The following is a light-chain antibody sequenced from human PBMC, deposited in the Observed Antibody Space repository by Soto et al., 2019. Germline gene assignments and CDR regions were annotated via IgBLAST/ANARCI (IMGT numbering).Light chain of an antibody. J-gene: IGKJ1*01. CDR3: QQYNSYPWT. Sequence: DIQMTQSPSSLSATVGDRVTITCRASQTIGKYLNWYQQQPGKVPKLLIYDASYLQSGVPSRFSGSGSGTEFTLTISSLQPDDFATYYCQQYNSYPWTFGQGTKVDIK. CDR2: DAS. CDR1: QTIGKY. V-gene: IGKV1-5*01.